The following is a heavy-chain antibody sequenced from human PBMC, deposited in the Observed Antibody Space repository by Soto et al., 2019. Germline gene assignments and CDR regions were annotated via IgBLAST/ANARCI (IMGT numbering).Heavy chain of an antibody. CDR3: ARGAPTGALDDFDY. V-gene: IGHV3-21*01. CDR1: GFTFSSYS. CDR2: ISGTRTYI. J-gene: IGHJ4*02. Sequence: EVQLVESGGGLVKPGGSLRLSCAAYGFTFSSYSMSWVRLAPGKGLELVSSISGTRTYIYYADSVMGRFTISRDNAKNSLYPQMYSLRAEDTAVYYCARGAPTGALDDFDYCGQATLVTGAS. D-gene: IGHD1-1*01.